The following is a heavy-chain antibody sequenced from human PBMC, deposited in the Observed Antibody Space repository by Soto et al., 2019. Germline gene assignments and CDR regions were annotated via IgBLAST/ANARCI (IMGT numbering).Heavy chain of an antibody. CDR2: INPSGGST. CDR1: GYTFTSYY. V-gene: IGHV1-46*03. CDR3: ARDKFGDIVVVPAAMPGISQPGFYRRAAHYFDY. J-gene: IGHJ4*02. Sequence: GASVKVSCKASGYTFTSYYMHWVRQAPGQGLEWMGIINPSGGSTSYAQKFQGRVTMTRDTSTSTVYMELSSLRSEDTAVYYCARDKFGDIVVVPAAMPGISQPGFYRRAAHYFDYWGQGTLVTVSS. D-gene: IGHD2-2*01.